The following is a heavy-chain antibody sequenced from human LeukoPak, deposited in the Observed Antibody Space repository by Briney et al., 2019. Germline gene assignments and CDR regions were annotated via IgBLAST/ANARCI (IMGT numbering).Heavy chain of an antibody. CDR1: GGSISRYY. J-gene: IGHJ4*02. CDR3: ATLTRYGGYVSY. CDR2: IYTSGST. D-gene: IGHD5-12*01. Sequence: PSETLSFTCTVSGGSISRYYWSWIRQPPGKGLEWIGYIYTSGSTNYNPSLKSRVTISVDTSKNQFSLKLSSVTAADTAVYYCATLTRYGGYVSYWGQGTLVTVSS. V-gene: IGHV4-4*09.